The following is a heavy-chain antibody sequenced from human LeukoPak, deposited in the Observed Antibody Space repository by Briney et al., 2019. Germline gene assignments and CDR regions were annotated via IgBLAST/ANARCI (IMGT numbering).Heavy chain of an antibody. Sequence: GASAKVSCKASGGTFSSYAISWVRQAPGQGLEWMGRIIPIFGIANYAQKFQGRVTITADKSTSTAYMELSSLRSEDTAVYYCAREGVVTATEAFDIWGQGTMATVSS. D-gene: IGHD2-21*02. CDR2: IIPIFGIA. V-gene: IGHV1-69*04. CDR1: GGTFSSYA. J-gene: IGHJ3*02. CDR3: AREGVVTATEAFDI.